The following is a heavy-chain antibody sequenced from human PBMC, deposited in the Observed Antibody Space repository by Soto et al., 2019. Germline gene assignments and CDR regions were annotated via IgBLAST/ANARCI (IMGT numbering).Heavy chain of an antibody. CDR3: ARDAAVGLFDY. CDR1: GFTFSRYG. D-gene: IGHD1-26*01. V-gene: IGHV1-18*01. CDR2: ISAYNGNT. J-gene: IGHJ4*02. Sequence: ASVKVSCKAFGFTFSRYGISWGGQAPGQGLEWMGWISAYNGNTKYAQKLQGRVTMTTDTSTSTAYMELRSLRSDDTAVYYCARDAAVGLFDYWGQGTPVTVSS.